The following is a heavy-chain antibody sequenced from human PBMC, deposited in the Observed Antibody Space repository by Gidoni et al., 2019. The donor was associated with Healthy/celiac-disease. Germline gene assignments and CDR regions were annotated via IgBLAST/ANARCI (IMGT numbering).Heavy chain of an antibody. CDR3: ARDKRDYYDKLPSGACDY. J-gene: IGHJ4*02. Sequence: EVQLVESGGGLVQPGGSLRLSCAASGFTFSSYWMSWVRQAPGKGLEWVANIKQDGSEKYYVDSVKGRFTISRDNAKNSLYLQMNSLRAEDTAVYYCARDKRDYYDKLPSGACDYWGQGTLVTVSS. CDR1: GFTFSSYW. CDR2: IKQDGSEK. V-gene: IGHV3-7*01. D-gene: IGHD3-22*01.